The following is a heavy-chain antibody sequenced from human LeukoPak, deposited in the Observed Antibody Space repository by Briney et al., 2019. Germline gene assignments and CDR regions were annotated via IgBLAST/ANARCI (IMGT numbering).Heavy chain of an antibody. Sequence: LSGGSLRLSCAASGFSFSSYWMSWVRQAPGKGLEWVASVKKDASEMYYVDSVKGRFTISRDNAKNSLYLQMNSLRAEDTALYYCAKDMSRGQQLVRGNWFDPWGQGTLVTVSS. J-gene: IGHJ5*02. V-gene: IGHV3-7*03. CDR1: GFSFSSYW. CDR3: AKDMSRGQQLVRGNWFDP. CDR2: VKKDASEM. D-gene: IGHD6-13*01.